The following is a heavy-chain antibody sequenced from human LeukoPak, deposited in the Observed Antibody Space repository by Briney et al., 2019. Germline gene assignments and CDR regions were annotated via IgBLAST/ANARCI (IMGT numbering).Heavy chain of an antibody. V-gene: IGHV3-74*01. J-gene: IGHJ5*02. CDR2: INSDESTT. CDR1: GFTLSGHW. CDR3: ARSDWFDP. Sequence: GGCLRLSCVASGFTLSGHWMHWVRQASGKGLVWVSRINSDESTTVYADSVKGRFTISRDNAKNTLYLQMNSLTAEDTAVYYCARSDWFDPWGQGTLVTVSS.